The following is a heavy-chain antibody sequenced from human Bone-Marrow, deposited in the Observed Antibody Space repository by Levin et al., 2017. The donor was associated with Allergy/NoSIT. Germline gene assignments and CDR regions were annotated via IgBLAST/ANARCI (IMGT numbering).Heavy chain of an antibody. CDR1: GFTFDDYA. J-gene: IGHJ1*01. CDR3: AKDRRAGSSSWKTEYFQH. Sequence: GGSLRLSCAASGFTFDDYAMHWVRQAPGKGLEWVSGISWNSGSIGYADSVKGRFTISRDNAKNSLYLQMNSLRAEDTALYYCAKDRRAGSSSWKTEYFQHWGQGTLVTVSS. CDR2: ISWNSGSI. D-gene: IGHD6-13*01. V-gene: IGHV3-9*01.